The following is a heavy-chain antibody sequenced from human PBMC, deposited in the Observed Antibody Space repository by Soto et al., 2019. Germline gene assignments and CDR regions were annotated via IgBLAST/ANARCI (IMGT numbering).Heavy chain of an antibody. V-gene: IGHV1-3*01. J-gene: IGHJ4*02. CDR3: ASEIPSVEPGEGGFDY. D-gene: IGHD3-16*01. CDR2: INAGNGNT. CDR1: GYTFTSYA. Sequence: ASVKVSCKASGYTFTSYAMHWVRQAPGQRLEWMGWINAGNGNTKYSQKFQGRVTITRDTSTSTAYMELSSLRSEDTAVYYCASEIPSVEPGEGGFDYWGQGTLVTVSS.